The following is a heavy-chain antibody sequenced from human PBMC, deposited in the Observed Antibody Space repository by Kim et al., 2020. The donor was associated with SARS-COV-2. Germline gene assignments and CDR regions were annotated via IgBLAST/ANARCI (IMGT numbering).Heavy chain of an antibody. D-gene: IGHD6-19*01. CDR3: AREIRIAVAGTDYYYGMDV. CDR1: GYTFTSYG. V-gene: IGHV1-18*01. CDR2: ISAYNGNT. J-gene: IGHJ6*02. Sequence: ASVKVSCKASGYTFTSYGISWVRQAPGQGLEWMGWISAYNGNTNYAQKLQGRVTMTTDTSTSTAYMELRRLRSDDTAVYYCAREIRIAVAGTDYYYGMDVWGQGTTVTVSS.